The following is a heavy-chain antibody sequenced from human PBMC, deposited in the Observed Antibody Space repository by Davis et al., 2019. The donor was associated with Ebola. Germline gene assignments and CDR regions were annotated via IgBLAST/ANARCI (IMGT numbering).Heavy chain of an antibody. Sequence: HTGGSLRLSCAASGFTFSNFYIHWVRHAPGKGLVWVSRINTDGSSTNYADSVKGRFTISRDNAKNTLYLQMNSLRAEDTAVYFCARGAAGSGVHCDPWGQGTLVTVSS. D-gene: IGHD2-15*01. CDR2: INTDGSST. CDR3: ARGAAGSGVHCDP. J-gene: IGHJ5*02. V-gene: IGHV3-74*01. CDR1: GFTFSNFY.